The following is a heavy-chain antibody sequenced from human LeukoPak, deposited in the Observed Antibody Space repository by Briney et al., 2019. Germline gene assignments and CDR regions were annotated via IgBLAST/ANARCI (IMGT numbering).Heavy chain of an antibody. CDR2: ISPTTTIT. CDR3: ARVSRTTVRY. CDR1: GFTLSDYY. V-gene: IGHV3-48*01. D-gene: IGHD4-17*01. Sequence: GGSLRLSCAASGFTLSDYYMNWVRQAPGKGLEWVGYISPTTTITGYADSVKGRFTISRDNAKNSLYLQMNSLRGEGTAVYYCARVSRTTVRYWGQGTLVTVSS. J-gene: IGHJ4*02.